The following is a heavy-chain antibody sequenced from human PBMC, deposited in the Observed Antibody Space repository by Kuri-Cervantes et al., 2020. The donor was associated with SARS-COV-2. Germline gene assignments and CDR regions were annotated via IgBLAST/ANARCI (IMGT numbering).Heavy chain of an antibody. V-gene: IGHV3-11*04. CDR1: GFTFGDYA. J-gene: IGHJ4*02. Sequence: GESLKISCTASGFTFGDYAMSWFRQAPGKGLEWVSYISSSGSTIYYADSVKGRFTISRDNAKNSLYLQMNSLRAEDTAVYYCASGSGSYYGGDYWGQGTLVTVSS. D-gene: IGHD1-26*01. CDR3: ASGSGSYYGGDY. CDR2: ISSSGSTI.